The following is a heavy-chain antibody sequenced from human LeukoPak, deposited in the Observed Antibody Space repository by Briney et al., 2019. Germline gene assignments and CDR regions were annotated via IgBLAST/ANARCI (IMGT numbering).Heavy chain of an antibody. J-gene: IGHJ4*02. D-gene: IGHD3-22*01. V-gene: IGHV1-3*01. CDR1: GYTFTSYA. CDR3: ARAYYYDSSGYYSFDY. CDR2: INAGNGNT. Sequence: GASVKVSCKASGYTFTSYAMHWVRQAPGQRLEWMGWINAGNGNTKYSQKFQGRVTITRDTSTSTAYMELSSLRSEDTAVYYCARAYYYDSSGYYSFDYWGQGTLVTVSS.